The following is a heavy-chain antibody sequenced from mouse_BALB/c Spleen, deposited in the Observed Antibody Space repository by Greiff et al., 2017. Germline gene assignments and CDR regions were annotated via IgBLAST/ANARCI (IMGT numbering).Heavy chain of an antibody. V-gene: IGHV5-6-5*01. Sequence: VKLMESGGGLVKPGGSLKLSCAASGFTFSSYAMSWVRQTPEKRLEWVASISSGGSTYYPDSVKGRFTISRDNARNILYLQMSSLRSEDTAMYYCANDGYYVNFDYWGQGTTLTVSS. CDR1: GFTFSSYA. CDR2: ISSGGST. D-gene: IGHD2-3*01. CDR3: ANDGYYVNFDY. J-gene: IGHJ2*01.